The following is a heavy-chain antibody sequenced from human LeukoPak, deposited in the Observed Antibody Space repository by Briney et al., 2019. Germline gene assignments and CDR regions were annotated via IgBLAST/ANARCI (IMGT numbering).Heavy chain of an antibody. J-gene: IGHJ4*02. Sequence: SETLSLTCTVSGGSISSYYWSWIRQPPGKGLGWIGYIYYSGSTNYNPSLKSRVTISVDTSKNQFSLKLSSVTAADTAVYYCARDPHFYDSSGYYYPFFDYWGQGTLVTVSS. D-gene: IGHD3-22*01. V-gene: IGHV4-59*01. CDR3: ARDPHFYDSSGYYYPFFDY. CDR2: IYYSGST. CDR1: GGSISSYY.